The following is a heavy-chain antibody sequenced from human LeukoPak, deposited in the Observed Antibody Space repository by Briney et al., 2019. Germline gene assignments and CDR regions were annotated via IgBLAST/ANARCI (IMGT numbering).Heavy chain of an antibody. Sequence: PGGSLRLSCAASGFTVSTYYRSWVRQAPRKGLEWVSAIYNDGNTYYAASVRGRFTISIDTFKNTLYLQMPSLSADDPAVYYCARDRPYRGVGDFDYWGQGTLVTVSS. J-gene: IGHJ4*02. CDR2: IYNDGNT. D-gene: IGHD3-10*01. CDR1: GFTVSTYY. V-gene: IGHV3-53*01. CDR3: ARDRPYRGVGDFDY.